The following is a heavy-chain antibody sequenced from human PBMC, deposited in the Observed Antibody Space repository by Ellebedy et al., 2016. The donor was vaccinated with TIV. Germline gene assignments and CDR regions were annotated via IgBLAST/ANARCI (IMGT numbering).Heavy chain of an antibody. D-gene: IGHD5-18*01. CDR1: GFTFSSYG. CDR3: ANLDPGFTYSYGLNY. CDR2: ISSDGSNK. Sequence: GESLKISCAASGFTFSSYGMHWVRQAQGKGLEWVAVISSDGSNKYYADSVKGRFTISRDNSKTTLYLQMNILRAEDTAVYYCANLDPGFTYSYGLNYWGQGTLVTVSS. J-gene: IGHJ4*02. V-gene: IGHV3-30*18.